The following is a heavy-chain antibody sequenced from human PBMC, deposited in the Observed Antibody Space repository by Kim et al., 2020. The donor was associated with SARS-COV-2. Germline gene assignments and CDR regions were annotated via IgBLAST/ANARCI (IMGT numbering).Heavy chain of an antibody. Sequence: GGSLRLSCAASGFTFSSYGMHWVRQAPGKGLEWVAVIWYDGSNKYYADSVKGRFTISRDNSKNTLYLQMNSLRAEDTAVYYCARDVLDYDILTGPGYWGQGTLVTVSS. V-gene: IGHV3-33*01. CDR1: GFTFSSYG. J-gene: IGHJ4*02. CDR3: ARDVLDYDILTGPGY. D-gene: IGHD3-9*01. CDR2: IWYDGSNK.